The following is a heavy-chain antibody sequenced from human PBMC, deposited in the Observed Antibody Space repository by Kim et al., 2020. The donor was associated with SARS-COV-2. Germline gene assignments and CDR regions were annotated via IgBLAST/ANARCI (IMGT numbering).Heavy chain of an antibody. Sequence: SGSTFYNPSLNSRVTMSIHTSKNQISLRLSSVTAADTAVYYCARERDGFDYWGQGTLVTVSS. CDR3: ARERDGFDY. D-gene: IGHD2-21*02. CDR2: SGST. V-gene: IGHV4-4*07. J-gene: IGHJ4*02.